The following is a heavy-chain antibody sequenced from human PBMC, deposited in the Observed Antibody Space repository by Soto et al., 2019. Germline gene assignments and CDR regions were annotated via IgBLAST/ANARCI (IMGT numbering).Heavy chain of an antibody. J-gene: IGHJ5*02. CDR2: IAPDASQI. CDR3: ATDIHATWLLNP. V-gene: IGHV3-30-3*01. Sequence: GGSLRLSCAASGFTFSGKTMYWVRQAPGKGLEWVALIAPDASQIYYADSVKGRFTISRDNSKNTLYLQMDSLRAEDTSLYLCATDIHATWLLNPWGQGTLVTVSS. CDR1: GFTFSGKT. D-gene: IGHD2-2*02.